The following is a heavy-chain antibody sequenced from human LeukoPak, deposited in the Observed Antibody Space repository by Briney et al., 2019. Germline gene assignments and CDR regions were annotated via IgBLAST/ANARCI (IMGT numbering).Heavy chain of an antibody. V-gene: IGHV1-8*02. D-gene: IGHD7-27*01. CDR3: ARGIGRRTSLLGNY. CDR2: INPNSGNT. CDR1: GYTFTGYY. J-gene: IGHJ4*02. Sequence: ASVKVSCKASGYTFTGYYMHWVRQAPGQGLEWMGWINPNSGNTGYAQKFQGRVTMTRNTSISTAYMELSSLRSEDTAVYYCARGIGRRTSLLGNYWGQGTLVTVSS.